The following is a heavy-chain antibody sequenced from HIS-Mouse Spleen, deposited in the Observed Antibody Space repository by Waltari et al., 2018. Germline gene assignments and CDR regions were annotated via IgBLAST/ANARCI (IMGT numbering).Heavy chain of an antibody. CDR2: ISYDGSNK. V-gene: IGHV3-30-3*01. Sequence: QVQLVESGGGVVQPGRSLRLSCAASGFTFSSYAMHWVRQAPGRGVDWGAVISYDGSNKYYADSVKGRFTISRDNSKNTLYLQMNSLRAEDTAVYYCARGGWNYDAFDIWGQGTMVTVSS. J-gene: IGHJ3*02. CDR3: ARGGWNYDAFDI. CDR1: GFTFSSYA. D-gene: IGHD1-7*01.